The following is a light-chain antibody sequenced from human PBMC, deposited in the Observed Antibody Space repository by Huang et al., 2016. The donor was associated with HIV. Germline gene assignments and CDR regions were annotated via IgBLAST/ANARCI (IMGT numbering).Light chain of an antibody. Sequence: EIVMTRSPATLSVSPVERATLSCRASQSVSSNLAWYQQKPGQAPRLLIYGASTRATGIPARFRGSGSGTEFTLSISSLQAEDFAVYYCHQYNNWPLTFGGGTKVEIK. CDR3: HQYNNWPLT. V-gene: IGKV3-15*01. CDR1: QSVSSN. J-gene: IGKJ4*01. CDR2: GAS.